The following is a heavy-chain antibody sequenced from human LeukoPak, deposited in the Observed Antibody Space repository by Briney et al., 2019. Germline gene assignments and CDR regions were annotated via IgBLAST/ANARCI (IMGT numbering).Heavy chain of an antibody. Sequence: GGSLRLSCAASGFTFSNAWMSWVRQAPGKGLEWVGRIRSKANNDATAYAASVKGRFTISRDDSKNTAYLQMNSLKTEDTAVYYCTRPDDYGDYWGQGTLVTVSS. V-gene: IGHV3-73*01. CDR2: IRSKANNDAT. J-gene: IGHJ4*02. CDR1: GFTFSNAW. CDR3: TRPDDYGDY.